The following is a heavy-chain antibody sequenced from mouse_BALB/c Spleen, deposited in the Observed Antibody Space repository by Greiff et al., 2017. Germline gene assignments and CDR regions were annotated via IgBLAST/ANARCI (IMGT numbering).Heavy chain of an antibody. V-gene: IGHV2-2*02. CDR1: GFSLTSYG. CDR2: IWSGGST. Sequence: QVQLQQSGPGLVQPSQSLSITCTVSGFSLTSYGVHWVRQSPGKGLEWLGVIWSGGSTDYNAAFISRLSISKDNSKSQVFFKMNSLQANDTAIYYCARLGLHWYFDVWGAGTTVTVSS. J-gene: IGHJ1*01. CDR3: ARLGLHWYFDV. D-gene: IGHD4-1*01.